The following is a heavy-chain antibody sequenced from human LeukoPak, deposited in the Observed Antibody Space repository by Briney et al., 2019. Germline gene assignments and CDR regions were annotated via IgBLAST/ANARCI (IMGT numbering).Heavy chain of an antibody. D-gene: IGHD4-17*01. CDR2: IRADGVTT. CDR3: ARGFDYGFHY. CDR1: GFTFTHHG. Sequence: PGGTLRLSCAASGFTFTHHGMDWVRQAPGKGLEWVSGIRADGVTTYYADSVKGRVTISRDISKNTLYLQMNSLRIEDTAVYYCARGFDYGFHYWGQGTLVTVSS. V-gene: IGHV3-23*01. J-gene: IGHJ4*02.